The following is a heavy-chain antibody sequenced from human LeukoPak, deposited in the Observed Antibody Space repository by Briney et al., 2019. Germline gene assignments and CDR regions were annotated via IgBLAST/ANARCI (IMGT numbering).Heavy chain of an antibody. CDR1: GFTFDDYA. J-gene: IGHJ4*02. V-gene: IGHV3-43*02. D-gene: IGHD2-15*01. CDR3: ANVRVASPSFRYLYC. CDR2: ICEDGGST. Sequence: GGSLRLSCAASGFTFDDYAMHWVRQGPGKGLEWVALICEDGGSTFYADSVKGRFTVSRDNSKNSLYLQMNSLRIEDSALYYCANVRVASPSFRYLYCWGQGTLVTVSS.